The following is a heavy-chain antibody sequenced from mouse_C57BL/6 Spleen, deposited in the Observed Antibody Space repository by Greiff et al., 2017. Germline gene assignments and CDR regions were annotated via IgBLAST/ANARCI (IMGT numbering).Heavy chain of an antibody. D-gene: IGHD3-1*01. Sequence: VQLQQPGAELVKPGASVKLSCKASGYTFTSYWMHWVKQRPGQGLEWIGMIHPNSGSTNYNEKFKSKATLTVDKSSSTAYMQLSSLTSEDSAVYDCASSAGRDYYFDYWGQGTTLTVSS. V-gene: IGHV1-64*01. CDR1: GYTFTSYW. J-gene: IGHJ2*01. CDR2: IHPNSGST. CDR3: ASSAGRDYYFDY.